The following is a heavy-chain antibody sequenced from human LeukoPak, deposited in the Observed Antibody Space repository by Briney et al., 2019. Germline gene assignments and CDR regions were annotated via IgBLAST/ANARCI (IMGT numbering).Heavy chain of an antibody. CDR1: GHTFTSYD. Sequence: ATVKVSCKASGHTFTSYDINWVRQATGQGLEWMGWMNPNSGNTGYAQKFQGRVTMTRNTSISTAYMELSSLRSEDTAVYYCARTFRAFDSGSSWYVHWFDPWGQGTLVTVSS. D-gene: IGHD6-13*01. CDR3: ARTFRAFDSGSSWYVHWFDP. J-gene: IGHJ5*02. CDR2: MNPNSGNT. V-gene: IGHV1-8*01.